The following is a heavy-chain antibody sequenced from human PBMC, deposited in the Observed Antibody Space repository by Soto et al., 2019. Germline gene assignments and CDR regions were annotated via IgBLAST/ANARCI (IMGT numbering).Heavy chain of an antibody. D-gene: IGHD1-20*01. CDR3: ARDRITGTRTDAFDI. CDR1: GYTFTSYA. Sequence: ASVKVSCKASGYTFTSYAMHWVRQAPAQRLEWMGWINAGNGNTKYSQKFQGRVTITRDTSASTAYMELSSLRSEDTAVYYCARDRITGTRTDAFDIWGQGTMVTVSS. J-gene: IGHJ3*02. CDR2: INAGNGNT. V-gene: IGHV1-3*01.